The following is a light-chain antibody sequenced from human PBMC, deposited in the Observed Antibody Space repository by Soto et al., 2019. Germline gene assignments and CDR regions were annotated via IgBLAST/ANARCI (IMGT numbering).Light chain of an antibody. J-gene: IGKJ2*01. CDR1: QSVSSSY. V-gene: IGKV3-20*01. CDR2: GAS. CDR3: QQYGASPYT. Sequence: EIVLTQSPGTLSLSPGERATLSCRASQSVSSSYLAWYQQKPGQAPRLLIYGASSRATGIPDRFSGSGSGTDFTLTSRRLEPEDFAVYYRQQYGASPYTFGQGTKLETK.